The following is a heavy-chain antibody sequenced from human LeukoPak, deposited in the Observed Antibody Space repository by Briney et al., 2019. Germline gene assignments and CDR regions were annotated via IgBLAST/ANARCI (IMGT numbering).Heavy chain of an antibody. CDR1: GGTFSSYA. V-gene: IGHV1-2*02. CDR3: ARDLRPLFTMVRGVIFDY. Sequence: ASVTVSCKASGGTFSSYAISWVRQAPGQGLEWMGWINPNSGGTNYAQKFQGRVTMTRDTSISTAYMELSRLRSDDTAVYYCARDLRPLFTMVRGVIFDYWGQGTLVTVSS. J-gene: IGHJ4*02. CDR2: INPNSGGT. D-gene: IGHD3-10*01.